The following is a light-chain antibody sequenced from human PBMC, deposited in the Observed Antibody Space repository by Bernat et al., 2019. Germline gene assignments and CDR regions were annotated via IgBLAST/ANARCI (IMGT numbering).Light chain of an antibody. Sequence: AIRMTQSPSSLSASRGDRVNITCRASQGIGSYLAWYQQKPGTAPKVLIYAAFTLQNGVPSRFSGSGSGTDFTLTISCLQSEDFATYSCQQYYTSPWTFGQGTKMEIK. V-gene: IGKV1-8*01. J-gene: IGKJ1*01. CDR1: QGIGSY. CDR3: QQYYTSPWT. CDR2: AAF.